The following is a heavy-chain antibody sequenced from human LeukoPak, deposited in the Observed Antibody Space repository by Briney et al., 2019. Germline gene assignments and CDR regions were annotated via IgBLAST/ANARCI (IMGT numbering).Heavy chain of an antibody. CDR3: ARDGGAVDY. Sequence: PSETLSLSCTVSGGSISSYYWSWIRQPPGKGLEWVGYIYYSGSTNYNPSLKSRFTISVDTSKNQLSLKLSSVTAADTAVYYCARDGGAVDYWGQGALVTVPS. J-gene: IGHJ4*02. D-gene: IGHD3-16*01. V-gene: IGHV4-59*01. CDR1: GGSISSYY. CDR2: IYYSGST.